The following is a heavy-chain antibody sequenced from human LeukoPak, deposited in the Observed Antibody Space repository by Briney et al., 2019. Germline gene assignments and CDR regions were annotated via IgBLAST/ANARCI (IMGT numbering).Heavy chain of an antibody. CDR1: GSTFDDYG. Sequence: GGSLRLSCRDSGSTFDDYGMTWVRQAPGKGLEWVALIYSGGNTHYADSVKGRFTISRDNSKNTLYLQMSSLRVEDTAVYYCTRDTPGIAASVSGGWGQGTLVTVSS. J-gene: IGHJ4*02. V-gene: IGHV3-53*01. D-gene: IGHD6-13*01. CDR3: TRDTPGIAASVSGG. CDR2: IYSGGNT.